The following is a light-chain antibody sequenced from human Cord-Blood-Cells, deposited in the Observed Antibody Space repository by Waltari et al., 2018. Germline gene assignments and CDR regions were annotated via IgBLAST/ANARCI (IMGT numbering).Light chain of an antibody. CDR2: GAS. CDR3: QQYGSSRT. Sequence: EIVLTQSPGTLSLSPGARATLSCRASQSVSSSYLAWYQQKPGQAPRLLIDGASSRATGIPDRFSGSGSGTDFTLTISRLEPEDFAVYYCQQYGSSRTFGQGTKVEIK. V-gene: IGKV3-20*01. CDR1: QSVSSSY. J-gene: IGKJ1*01.